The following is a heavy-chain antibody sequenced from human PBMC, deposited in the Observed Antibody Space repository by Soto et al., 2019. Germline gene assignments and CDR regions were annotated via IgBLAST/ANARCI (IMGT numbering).Heavy chain of an antibody. D-gene: IGHD3-10*01. CDR3: TRDSSYYGAGRGVLDY. J-gene: IGHJ4*02. Sequence: GGSLRLSCAVSGFTVNNNYMSWVRQAPGKGLEWVSVIYSDGNTDYAESVRGRFTVSRDTFKNTLYLQMKSLRAEDTARYYCTRDSSYYGAGRGVLDYWGQGTLVTGSS. CDR2: IYSDGNT. CDR1: GFTVNNNY. V-gene: IGHV3-66*01.